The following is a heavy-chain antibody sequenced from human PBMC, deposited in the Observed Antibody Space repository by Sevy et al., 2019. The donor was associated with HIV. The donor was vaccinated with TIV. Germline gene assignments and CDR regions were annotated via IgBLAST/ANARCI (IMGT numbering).Heavy chain of an antibody. J-gene: IGHJ4*02. CDR3: AKDRDGDWDYFDY. V-gene: IGHV1-46*01. Sequence: ASVKVSCKASGYTFTSYYMHWVRQAPGQGLEWMGIINPSGGSTSYAQKFQGRVTMTRDTSTSTVYMELNSLRAEDTAVYYCAKDRDGDWDYFDYWGQGTLVTVSS. D-gene: IGHD2-21*02. CDR1: GYTFTSYY. CDR2: INPSGGST.